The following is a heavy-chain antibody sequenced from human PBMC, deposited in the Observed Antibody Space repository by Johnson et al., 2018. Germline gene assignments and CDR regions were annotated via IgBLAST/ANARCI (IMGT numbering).Heavy chain of an antibody. CDR2: ISWNSGSI. V-gene: IGHV3-9*01. CDR3: ARDPPLEAVDPHYGMDV. CDR1: GFTFDDYA. Sequence: VQLQESGGGLVQPGRSLRLSCAASGFTFDDYAMHWVRQAPGKGLEWVSGISWNSGSIGYADSVKGRFTIPRDNAKNSLYLQMNSLRAEDTAVYYCARDPPLEAVDPHYGMDVGGQGTTVTVSS. J-gene: IGHJ6*02. D-gene: IGHD6-19*01.